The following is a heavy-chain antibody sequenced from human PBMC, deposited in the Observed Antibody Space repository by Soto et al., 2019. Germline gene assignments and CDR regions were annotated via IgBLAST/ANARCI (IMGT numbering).Heavy chain of an antibody. CDR2: IIPIFGTA. J-gene: IGHJ6*02. Sequence: SVKVSCKASGGTFSSYAISWVRQAPGQGLEWMGGIIPIFGTANYAQKFQGRVTITTDTSTSTAYMELRSLRSDDTAAYYCARDPAHIVVVPAEYYYYYGMDVWGQGTTVTVSS. D-gene: IGHD2-2*01. V-gene: IGHV1-69*05. CDR3: ARDPAHIVVVPAEYYYYYGMDV. CDR1: GGTFSSYA.